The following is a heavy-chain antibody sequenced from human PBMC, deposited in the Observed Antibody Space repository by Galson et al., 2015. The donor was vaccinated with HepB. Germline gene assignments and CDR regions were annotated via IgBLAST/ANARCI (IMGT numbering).Heavy chain of an antibody. J-gene: IGHJ4*02. V-gene: IGHV2-70*01. CDR1: GFSLSTSGMC. D-gene: IGHD3-22*01. CDR2: IDWGDDR. CDR3: ARTYYYDSSGFLPFDY. Sequence: PALVKPTQTLTLTCTFSGFSLSTSGMCVSWIRQPPGKALEWLALIDWGDDRFYSTSLKTRLTISRDSSKNQMVLTMTNMDPVDTATYYCARTYYYDSSGFLPFDYWGQGTLVTVSS.